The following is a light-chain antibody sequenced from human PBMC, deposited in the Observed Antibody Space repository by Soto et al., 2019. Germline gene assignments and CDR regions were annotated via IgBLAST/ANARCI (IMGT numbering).Light chain of an antibody. CDR3: LQDNNYAFT. Sequence: AIQMTQSPSSLSASVGDRVTITCRASQDIRKDLAWYQQKHGKAPQILIYGASTLQTGVASRFSGSGSATDFTLTISSVQPEDSAAYYGLQDNNYAFTFSQGTQLDIK. J-gene: IGKJ2*01. CDR1: QDIRKD. V-gene: IGKV1-6*01. CDR2: GAS.